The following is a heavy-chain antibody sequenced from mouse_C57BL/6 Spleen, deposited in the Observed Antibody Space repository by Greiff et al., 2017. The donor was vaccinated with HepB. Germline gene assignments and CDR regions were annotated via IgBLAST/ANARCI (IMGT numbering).Heavy chain of an antibody. J-gene: IGHJ3*01. Sequence: EVHLVESGEGLVKPGGSLKLSCAASGFTFSSYAMSWVRQTPEKRLEWVAYISSGGDYIYYADTVKGRFTISRDNARNTLYLQMSSLKSEDTAMYYCTSDDPYCYGSSPGWFAYWGQGTLVTVSA. CDR3: TSDDPYCYGSSPGWFAY. D-gene: IGHD1-1*01. CDR2: ISSGGDYI. V-gene: IGHV5-9-1*02. CDR1: GFTFSSYA.